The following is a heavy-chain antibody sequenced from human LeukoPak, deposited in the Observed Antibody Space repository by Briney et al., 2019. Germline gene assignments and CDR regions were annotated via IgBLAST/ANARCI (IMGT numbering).Heavy chain of an antibody. CDR3: AGGGSTWLEY. Sequence: GGSLRLSCAAPGFSFSSCAMSSVRQAPGKGLEWVSGISGSGDSTDYADSVKGRFTTSRDNAKNTLYLQMNSLRAEDTAVYYCAGGGSTWLEYWGQGSLVTVSS. D-gene: IGHD6-13*01. V-gene: IGHV3-23*01. CDR2: ISGSGDST. CDR1: GFSFSSCA. J-gene: IGHJ4*02.